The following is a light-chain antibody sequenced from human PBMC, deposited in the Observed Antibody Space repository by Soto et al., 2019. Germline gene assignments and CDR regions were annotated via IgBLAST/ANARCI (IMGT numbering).Light chain of an antibody. J-gene: IGLJ1*01. CDR3: FSYAGDSVYV. CDR1: NSDVGSYNL. Sequence: QSALTQPASVSGSPRQSITISCTGTNSDVGSYNLVSWFQQHPGKAPKLVIYEVTMRPSGVSDRFSGSKSGNTASLTISGLQAEDEADYYCFSYAGDSVYVFGTGTKVTAL. CDR2: EVT. V-gene: IGLV2-23*02.